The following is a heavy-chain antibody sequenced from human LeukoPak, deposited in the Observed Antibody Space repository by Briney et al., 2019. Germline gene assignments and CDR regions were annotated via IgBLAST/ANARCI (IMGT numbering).Heavy chain of an antibody. V-gene: IGHV3-11*04. D-gene: IGHD2-2*01. CDR1: GFTFSDYY. CDR2: ISSSGSTI. Sequence: GGSLRLSCAASGFTFSDYYMSWIRQAPGKGLEWVSYISSSGSTIYYADSVKGRFTISRDNAKNSLYLQMNSLRAEDTAVYYCAREKGTCSSTSCYRVGRTYNWLDPWGQGTLVTVSS. CDR3: AREKGTCSSTSCYRVGRTYNWLDP. J-gene: IGHJ5*02.